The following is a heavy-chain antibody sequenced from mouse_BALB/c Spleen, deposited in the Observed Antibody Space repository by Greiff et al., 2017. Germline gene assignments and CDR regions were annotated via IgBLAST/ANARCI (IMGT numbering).Heavy chain of an antibody. V-gene: IGHV5-17*02. Sequence: EVKLVESGGGLVQPGGSRKLSCAASGFTFSSFGMHWVRQAPEKGLEWVAYISSGSSTIYYADTVKGRFTISRDNPKNTLYLQMSSLKSEDTAMYYCTRGGPIDSSGYRYAMDYWGQGTSVTVAS. CDR2: ISSGSSTI. CDR1: GFTFSSFG. CDR3: TRGGPIDSSGYRYAMDY. D-gene: IGHD3-2*01. J-gene: IGHJ4*01.